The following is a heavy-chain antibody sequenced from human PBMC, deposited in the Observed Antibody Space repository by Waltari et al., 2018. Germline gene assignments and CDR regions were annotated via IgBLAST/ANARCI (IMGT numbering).Heavy chain of an antibody. CDR3: ARDRGIPVNDAFDI. Sequence: QVQLVQSGAEVKKPGSSVKVSCKASGGTFSSYAISWVRQAPGQGLGWMGGIIPSFGRANYAQKFQGRVTITADESTSTAYMELSSLRSEDTAVYYCARDRGIPVNDAFDIWGQGTMVTVSS. D-gene: IGHD3-10*01. J-gene: IGHJ3*02. CDR2: IIPSFGRA. CDR1: GGTFSSYA. V-gene: IGHV1-69*01.